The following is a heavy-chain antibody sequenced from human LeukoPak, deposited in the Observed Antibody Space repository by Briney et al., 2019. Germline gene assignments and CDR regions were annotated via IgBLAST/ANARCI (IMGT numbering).Heavy chain of an antibody. J-gene: IGHJ4*02. CDR1: GFTFSSYA. D-gene: IGHD3-9*01. V-gene: IGHV3-11*06. Sequence: GGSLRLSCAASGFTFSSYAMSWIRQAPGKGLEWVSYISSSSSSYTNYADSVKGRFTISRDNAKNSLYLQMNSLRAEDTAVYYCARPLRDILTGYYFDYWGQGTLVTVSS. CDR2: ISSSSSSYT. CDR3: ARPLRDILTGYYFDY.